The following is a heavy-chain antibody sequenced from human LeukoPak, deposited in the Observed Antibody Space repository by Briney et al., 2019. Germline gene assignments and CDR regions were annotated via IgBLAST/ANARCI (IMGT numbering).Heavy chain of an antibody. J-gene: IGHJ4*02. CDR3: ARRRDFIDY. V-gene: IGHV3-11*01. CDR2: SSSSGSTI. D-gene: IGHD3/OR15-3a*01. Sequence: GGSLRLSYAASGFTLSDYYMSWIRQAPGKGLEWVSYSSSSGSTIYYADSVKGRFAISRDNAKNSLYLQMNSLTADDTAVYYCARRRDFIDYWGQGTLVTVSS. CDR1: GFTLSDYY.